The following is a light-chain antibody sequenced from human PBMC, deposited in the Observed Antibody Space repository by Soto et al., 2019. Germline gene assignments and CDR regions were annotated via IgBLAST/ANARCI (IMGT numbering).Light chain of an antibody. CDR1: RSDVGGYNY. CDR3: FSFTTSSTHV. Sequence: QSALTQPASVSGSPGQSITISCTGTRSDVGGYNYVSWYQQHPGKAPKLIIYEVTNRPSGVSHRFSGSKSVNTASLTISGLQAEDEAEYFCFSFTTSSTHVFGTGTKVTVL. CDR2: EVT. J-gene: IGLJ1*01. V-gene: IGLV2-14*01.